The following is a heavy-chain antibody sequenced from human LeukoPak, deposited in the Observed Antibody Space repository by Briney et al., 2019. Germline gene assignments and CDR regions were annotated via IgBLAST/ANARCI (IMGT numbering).Heavy chain of an antibody. D-gene: IGHD6-13*01. V-gene: IGHV3-7*01. Sequence: GGSLRLYCAASGFRFSDFWMNWVRQTPGKGLEWVANIKTDGSEKYYLDSVKGRFTISRDNAKNSLYLQMDSVRADDTAVYFCARGFTAAGISTYWGRGTLVLVSS. CDR3: ARGFTAAGISTY. J-gene: IGHJ4*02. CDR2: IKTDGSEK. CDR1: GFRFSDFW.